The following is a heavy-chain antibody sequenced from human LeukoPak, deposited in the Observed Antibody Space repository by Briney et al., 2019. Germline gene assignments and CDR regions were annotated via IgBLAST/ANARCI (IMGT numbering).Heavy chain of an antibody. V-gene: IGHV4-34*01. J-gene: IGHJ4*02. Sequence: PSETLSLTCGVYGXSFSGYYWSWLRQPPGKGLEWIGEINHSGDTNYNPSLKSRVTISVDTSKNQFSLKLNSVTAADTAVYYCARYITGTTGVDYWGQGTLVTVSS. CDR3: ARYITGTTGVDY. D-gene: IGHD1-7*01. CDR1: GXSFSGYY. CDR2: INHSGDT.